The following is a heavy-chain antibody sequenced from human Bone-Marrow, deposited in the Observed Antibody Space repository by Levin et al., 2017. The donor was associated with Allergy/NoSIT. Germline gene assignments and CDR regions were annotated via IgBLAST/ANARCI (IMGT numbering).Heavy chain of an antibody. CDR2: IYYTGNT. D-gene: IGHD3-22*01. J-gene: IGHJ6*02. CDR1: SGPVSSPDYY. V-gene: IGHV4-30-4*01. CDR3: GRGTGDSSGYYSNYFFAVGV. Sequence: LRLSCGVSSGPVSSPDYYWTWVRQPPGTGLEWIGYIYYTGNTYYNSSLQSRVSLSFDTSKKQVSLPLTSVTAADTAVYYCGRGTGDSSGYYSNYFFAVGVWGQGTTVRVSS.